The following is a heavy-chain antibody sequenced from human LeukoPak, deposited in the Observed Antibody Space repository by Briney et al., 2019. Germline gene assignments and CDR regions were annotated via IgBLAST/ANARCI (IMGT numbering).Heavy chain of an antibody. V-gene: IGHV3-74*01. J-gene: IGHJ6*02. D-gene: IGHD3-22*01. CDR1: GFTFDDYG. CDR3: ARDGYYYDSSGYGYYYYYGMDV. CDR2: INSDGSST. Sequence: GGSLRLSCAASGFTFDDYGMSWVRQAPGKGLVWVSRINSDGSSTSYADSVKGRFTISRDNAKNTLYLQMNSLRAEDTAVYYCARDGYYYDSSGYGYYYYYGMDVWGQGTTVTVSS.